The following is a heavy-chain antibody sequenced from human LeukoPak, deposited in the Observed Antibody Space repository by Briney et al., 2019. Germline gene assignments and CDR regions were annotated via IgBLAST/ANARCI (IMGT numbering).Heavy chain of an antibody. CDR2: IIPIFCTA. CDR3: ARGGAYCSSTSCYFDY. V-gene: IGHV1-69*01. CDR1: GGTFSSYA. J-gene: IGHJ4*02. D-gene: IGHD2-2*01. Sequence: SVKVSCKASGGTFSSYAISWVRQAPGRGLEWMGGIIPIFCTANYAQKFQGRVTITADESTSTAYMELSSLRSEDTAVYYCARGGAYCSSTSCYFDYWGQGNLVTVSS.